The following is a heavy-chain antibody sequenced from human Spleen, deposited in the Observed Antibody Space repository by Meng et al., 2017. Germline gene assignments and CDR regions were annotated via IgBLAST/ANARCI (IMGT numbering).Heavy chain of an antibody. CDR2: ISHNGGRT. CDR3: ARSYHMSFSATSWFDY. D-gene: IGHD1-14*01. CDR1: GFTFSDYT. Sequence: GSLKISCAASGFTFSDYTMHWVRQTPGKGLEYVSAISHNGGRTYYADSVKGRFTISRDDSKNTLFLHMGSLRSEDMAFYYCARSYHMSFSATSWFDYWGQGTLVTVSS. V-gene: IGHV3-64*02. J-gene: IGHJ5*01.